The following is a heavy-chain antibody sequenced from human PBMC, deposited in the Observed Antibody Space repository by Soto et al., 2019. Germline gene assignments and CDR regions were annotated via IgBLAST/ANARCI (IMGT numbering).Heavy chain of an antibody. CDR3: ARVGEVVPAAILGAFDI. Sequence: SLRLSCAASGFTFSSYAMHWVRQAPGKGLEWVAVISYDGSNKYYADSVKGRFTISRDNSKNTLYLQMNSLRAEDTAVYYCARVGEVVPAAILGAFDIWGQGTMVTVSS. V-gene: IGHV3-30-3*01. D-gene: IGHD2-2*02. CDR1: GFTFSSYA. CDR2: ISYDGSNK. J-gene: IGHJ3*02.